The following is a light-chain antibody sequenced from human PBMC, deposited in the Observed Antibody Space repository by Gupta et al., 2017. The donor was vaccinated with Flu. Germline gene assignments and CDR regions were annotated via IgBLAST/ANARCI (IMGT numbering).Light chain of an antibody. CDR1: QSISSSF. V-gene: IGKV3-20*01. CDR2: CAS. CDR3: QQSGSSPWT. Sequence: ESATLACRASQSISSSFLAWYQQKPGQAPRLLIYCASRRATGIPDRFSGSGSGTDFTLTISRLEPEDVAVYYCQQSGSSPWTFGQGTKVEVK. J-gene: IGKJ1*01.